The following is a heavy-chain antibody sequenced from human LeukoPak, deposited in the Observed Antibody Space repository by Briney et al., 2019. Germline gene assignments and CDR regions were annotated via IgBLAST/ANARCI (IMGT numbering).Heavy chain of an antibody. J-gene: IGHJ5*02. CDR1: GFTFSSYA. CDR2: ISDSGGGT. V-gene: IGHV3-23*01. Sequence: GGSLRLSCAASGFTFSSYAMSWVRQAPGKGLEWVSTISDSGGGTYYADSVKGRFTISGDHSKNTLYLQMNSLRAEDTAVYYCAREGRANCSSTSCPIRGDWFDPWGQGTLVTVSS. CDR3: AREGRANCSSTSCPIRGDWFDP. D-gene: IGHD2-2*01.